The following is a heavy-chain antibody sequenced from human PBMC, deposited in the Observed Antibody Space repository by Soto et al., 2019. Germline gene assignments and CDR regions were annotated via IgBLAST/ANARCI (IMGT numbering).Heavy chain of an antibody. J-gene: IGHJ4*02. Sequence: EVQLVESGGGLVQPGQSLRLSCVASGFTFGDYPMSWFRQAPGKGLEWVGFIKSKAYGGTTEYAPSVKGRSTISGDDSKSIVYLQMNSLKTEDTAVYYCTREFSGSGGWGQGTLVTVSS. CDR2: IKSKAYGGTT. CDR3: TREFSGSGG. V-gene: IGHV3-49*03. D-gene: IGHD3-10*01. CDR1: GFTFGDYP.